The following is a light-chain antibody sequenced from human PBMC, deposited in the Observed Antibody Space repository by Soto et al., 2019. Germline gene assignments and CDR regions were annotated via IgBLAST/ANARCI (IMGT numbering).Light chain of an antibody. V-gene: IGKV3-11*01. CDR2: DAS. Sequence: EIVLTQSPATLSLSPGERATLSCRASQSVSSNLAWYQQKPGQALRLLIYDASNRATGIPARFTGSGSGTDFTLTISSLEPEDFAVYYCQQRGNWPRTFGQGTKV. CDR1: QSVSSN. CDR3: QQRGNWPRT. J-gene: IGKJ1*01.